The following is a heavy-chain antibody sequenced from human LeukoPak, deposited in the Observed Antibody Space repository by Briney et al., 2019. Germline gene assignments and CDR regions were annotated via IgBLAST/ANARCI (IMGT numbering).Heavy chain of an antibody. V-gene: IGHV1-8*01. Sequence: ASVKVSCKASGYTFTSYDINWVRQATGQGLEWMGWMNPNSGNTGYAQKFQGRVTMTRNTSTSTAYMELSSLRSEDTAVYYCVGVYSSGWYYFDYWGQGTLVTVSS. D-gene: IGHD6-19*01. CDR1: GYTFTSYD. CDR3: VGVYSSGWYYFDY. J-gene: IGHJ4*02. CDR2: MNPNSGNT.